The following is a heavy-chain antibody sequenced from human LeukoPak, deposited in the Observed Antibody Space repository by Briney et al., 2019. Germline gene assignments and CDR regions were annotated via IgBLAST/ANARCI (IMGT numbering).Heavy chain of an antibody. CDR2: INPNSGGT. J-gene: IGHJ4*02. CDR1: GYPFTDYY. Sequence: ASVKVSCKASGYPFTDYYMHWVRQAPGQGLEWMGWINPNSGGTKYAQKFQGRVTMTRDTSISTDYMELSRLRSDDTAVYYCARGRITYYDILTGHPGGLYFDYWGQGTLVTVSS. CDR3: ARGRITYYDILTGHPGGLYFDY. D-gene: IGHD3-9*01. V-gene: IGHV1-2*02.